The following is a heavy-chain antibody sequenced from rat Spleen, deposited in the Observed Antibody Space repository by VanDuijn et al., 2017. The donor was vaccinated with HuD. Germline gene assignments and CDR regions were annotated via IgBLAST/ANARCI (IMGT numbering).Heavy chain of an antibody. CDR3: ARRHYGYTDYFDH. CDR1: GFTFSDYY. J-gene: IGHJ2*01. CDR2: ISYGDSSGHSGT. V-gene: IGHV5-17*01. D-gene: IGHD1-9*01. Sequence: EVQLVESGGGLVQPGRSLKLSCAASGFTFSDYYMAWVRQAPTKGLEWVATISYGDSSGHSGTYYRDSVRGRFTISRDDAKSTLSLQMDSLRSEDTATYYCARRHYGYTDYFDHWGQGVMVTVSS.